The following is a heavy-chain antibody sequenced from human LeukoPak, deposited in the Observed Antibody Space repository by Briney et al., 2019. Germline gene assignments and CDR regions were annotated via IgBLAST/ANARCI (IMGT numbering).Heavy chain of an antibody. V-gene: IGHV1-18*01. Sequence: ASVKVSCKASGYTFNIYGITWVRQAPGQGLEWMGWISAYNGNTNYAQKLQGRVTMTTDTSTSTAYMELRSLRSDDTAVYYCARNYDSSGYYYSLDYWGQGTLVTVSS. CDR2: ISAYNGNT. CDR3: ARNYDSSGYYYSLDY. CDR1: GYTFNIYG. D-gene: IGHD3-22*01. J-gene: IGHJ4*02.